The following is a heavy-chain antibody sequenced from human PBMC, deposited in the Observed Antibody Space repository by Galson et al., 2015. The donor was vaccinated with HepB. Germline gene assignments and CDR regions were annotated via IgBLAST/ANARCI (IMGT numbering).Heavy chain of an antibody. J-gene: IGHJ4*02. V-gene: IGHV3-23*01. D-gene: IGHD3-10*01. Sequence: SLRLSCAGSGFSFSSYPMHWVRQAPGKGLEWVSVISGSGTGTFYAESVKGRFTISRDNSKNSLYLQMNSLRAEDSALYFCAKDGALLKIGGYFDYWGQGTLVTVSS. CDR2: ISGSGTGT. CDR1: GFSFSSYP. CDR3: AKDGALLKIGGYFDY.